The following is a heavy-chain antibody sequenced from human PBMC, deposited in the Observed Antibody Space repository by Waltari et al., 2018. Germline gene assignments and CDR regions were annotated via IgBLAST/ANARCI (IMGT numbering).Heavy chain of an antibody. CDR1: RSQFNNEI. V-gene: IGHV3-30-3*01. CDR3: AREGYTSGRAGNFDY. D-gene: IGHD2-15*01. J-gene: IGHJ4*02. Sequence: LVESGGDVVQSGRSLSLSCAYYRSQFNNEIMQWVRQAPGKGVGGVTVIAYDGDRGYDADSWKGRFTIARDDSLKTVYLQLDSLRVEDTAVYYCAREGYTSGRAGNFDYWGQGTLVTVSS. CDR2: IAYDGDRG.